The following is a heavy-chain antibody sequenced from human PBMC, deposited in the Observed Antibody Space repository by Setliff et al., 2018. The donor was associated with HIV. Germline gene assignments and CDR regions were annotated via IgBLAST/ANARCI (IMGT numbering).Heavy chain of an antibody. CDR2: ISSSSSYI. CDR3: ARDTVSGWFDP. Sequence: AGGSLRLSCAASGFTFSSYSMNWVRQAPGKGLEWVSSISSSSSYIYYADSVKGRFTISRDNAKNSLYLQMNSLRAEDTAVYYCARDTVSGWFDPWGQGTLVTVSS. CDR1: GFTFSSYS. J-gene: IGHJ5*02. V-gene: IGHV3-21*01. D-gene: IGHD3-10*01.